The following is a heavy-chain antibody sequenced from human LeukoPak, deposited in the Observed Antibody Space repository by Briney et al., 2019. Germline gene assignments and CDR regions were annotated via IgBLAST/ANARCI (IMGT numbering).Heavy chain of an antibody. CDR1: GFTFSSYS. CDR2: ISSSNSYI. Sequence: QTGGSLRLSCAASGFTFSSYSMNWVRQAPGKGLEWVSSISSSNSYIYYADSVKGRFTISRDNAKNSLYLQMNSLRAEDTAVYYCARDTYDFWSGYFVKVGTFDYWGQGTLVTVSS. J-gene: IGHJ4*02. CDR3: ARDTYDFWSGYFVKVGTFDY. D-gene: IGHD3-3*01. V-gene: IGHV3-21*01.